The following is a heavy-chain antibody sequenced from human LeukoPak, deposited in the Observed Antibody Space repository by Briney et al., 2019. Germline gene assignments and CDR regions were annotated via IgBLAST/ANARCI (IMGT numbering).Heavy chain of an antibody. Sequence: GGSLRLSCAASGFTFSSYTMSWVRQAPGKGLEWVSAISGSGGSTYYADSVKGRFTISRDNSKNTLYLQMNSLRAEDTAVYYCAKVEGGYCSSISCYEGYYFDYWGQGTLVTVSS. D-gene: IGHD2-2*01. CDR3: AKVEGGYCSSISCYEGYYFDY. CDR2: ISGSGGST. V-gene: IGHV3-23*01. J-gene: IGHJ4*02. CDR1: GFTFSSYT.